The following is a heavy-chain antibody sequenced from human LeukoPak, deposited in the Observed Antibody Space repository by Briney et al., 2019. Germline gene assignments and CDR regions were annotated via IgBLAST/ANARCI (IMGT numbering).Heavy chain of an antibody. CDR2: IIPIFGTA. J-gene: IGHJ4*02. V-gene: IGHV1-69*13. Sequence: SVKVSCKASGGTFSSYAISWVRQAPGQGLEWMGGIIPIFGTANYAQKFQGRVTITADESTSTAHMELSSLRSEDTAVYYCARVVDNCSGGSCYSALFDYWGQGTLVTVSS. CDR3: ARVVDNCSGGSCYSALFDY. CDR1: GGTFSSYA. D-gene: IGHD2-15*01.